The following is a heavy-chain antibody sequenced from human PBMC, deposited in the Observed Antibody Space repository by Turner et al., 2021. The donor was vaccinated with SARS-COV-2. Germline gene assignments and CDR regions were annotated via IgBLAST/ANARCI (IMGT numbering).Heavy chain of an antibody. Sequence: QVQLQESGPGLVKPSETLSLTCPVPGVSISSYYWSWIRQPAGKGMEWIGRIYTSGSTNYNPSLKSRVTMSVDTSKNQFSLKLSSVTAADTAVYYCAREVIALPHNWFDPWGQGTLVTVSS. CDR1: GVSISSYY. D-gene: IGHD2-21*01. CDR3: AREVIALPHNWFDP. V-gene: IGHV4-4*07. J-gene: IGHJ5*02. CDR2: IYTSGST.